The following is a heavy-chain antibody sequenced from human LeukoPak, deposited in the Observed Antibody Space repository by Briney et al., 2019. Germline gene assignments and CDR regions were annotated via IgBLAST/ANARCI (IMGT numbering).Heavy chain of an antibody. Sequence: GGSLRLSCAASGFRFSNYGMAWVRQTPGKGQEWVSTISNTGDNTHYADSVQGRFTISRDNSKNTLFLQMNSLRADDTAIYYCAKDCCDYSPLDHWGQGTQVTVSS. J-gene: IGHJ4*02. CDR2: ISNTGDNT. CDR1: GFRFSNYG. V-gene: IGHV3-23*01. CDR3: AKDCCDYSPLDH. D-gene: IGHD2-15*01.